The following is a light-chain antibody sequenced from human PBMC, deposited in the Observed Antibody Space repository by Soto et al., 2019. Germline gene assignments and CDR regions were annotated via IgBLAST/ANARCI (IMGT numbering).Light chain of an antibody. CDR2: DAS. CDR3: QQRGNWWT. V-gene: IGKV3-11*01. Sequence: EIEVTQSPATLSLSPGERATLSCRASQSVSSFFAWYQQKPGQSPRLLIYDASNRASGIPARFTGSGSGTDFTLTISSVEHADSAVYYCQQRGNWWTFGQGTKGEI. CDR1: QSVSSF. J-gene: IGKJ1*01.